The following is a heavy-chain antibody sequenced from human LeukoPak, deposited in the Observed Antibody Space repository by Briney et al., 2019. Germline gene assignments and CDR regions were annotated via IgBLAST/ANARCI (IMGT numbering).Heavy chain of an antibody. CDR2: IIPIFGTA. CDR3: AREYGSGSELDY. J-gene: IGHJ4*02. V-gene: IGHV1-69*01. D-gene: IGHD3-10*01. Sequence: SVKVSCKASGGTFSSYAISWVRQAPGQGLEWMGGIIPIFGTASYAQKFQGRVTITADESTSTAYMELRSLRSDDTAVYYCAREYGSGSELDYWGQGTLVTVSS. CDR1: GGTFSSYA.